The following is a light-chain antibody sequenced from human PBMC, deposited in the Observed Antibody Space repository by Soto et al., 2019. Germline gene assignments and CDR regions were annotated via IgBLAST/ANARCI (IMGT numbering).Light chain of an antibody. V-gene: IGKV3-20*01. CDR1: QSISDT. CDR3: QQYGSSPPT. Sequence: EIVMTQSPATLSVSPGGRATLSCRASQSISDTLAWYQQKPGQAPRLLIHGASTRATGSPDRFSGSGSGTDFTLTINRLEPEDFALYYCQQYGSSPPTFGQGTKVDIK. CDR2: GAS. J-gene: IGKJ1*01.